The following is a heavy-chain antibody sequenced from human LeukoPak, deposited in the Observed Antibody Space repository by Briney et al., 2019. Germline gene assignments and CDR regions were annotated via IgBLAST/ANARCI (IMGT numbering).Heavy chain of an antibody. CDR2: ISSSGRTR. CDR1: GFTFSDYY. J-gene: IGHJ3*02. V-gene: IGHV3-11*01. CDR3: AKETIYCSGGSCYHDAFDI. D-gene: IGHD2-15*01. Sequence: GGSLRLSCAASGFTFSDYYMSWIRQAPGKGLEWVSHISSSGRTRYYADSVEGRFTISRDNAKNSLYLQMNSLRPEDMALYYCAKETIYCSGGSCYHDAFDIWGQGTMVTVSS.